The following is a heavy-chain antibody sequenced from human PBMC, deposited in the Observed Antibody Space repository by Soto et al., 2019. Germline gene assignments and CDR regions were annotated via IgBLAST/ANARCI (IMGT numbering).Heavy chain of an antibody. CDR1: GGSISSSSYY. CDR2: IYYSGST. J-gene: IGHJ3*02. Sequence: TSETLSLTCTVSGGSISSSSYYWGWIRQPPGKGLEWIGSIYYSGSTYYNPSLKSRVTISVDTSKNQFSLKLSSVTAADTAVYYCARLMLSGYDAFDIWGQGTMVTVSS. CDR3: ARLMLSGYDAFDI. V-gene: IGHV4-39*01. D-gene: IGHD5-12*01.